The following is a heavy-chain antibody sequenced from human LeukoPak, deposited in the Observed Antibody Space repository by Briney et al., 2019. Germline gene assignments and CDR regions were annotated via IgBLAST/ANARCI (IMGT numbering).Heavy chain of an antibody. D-gene: IGHD4-11*01. J-gene: IGHJ4*02. CDR2: IYYSGST. V-gene: IGHV4-59*01. Sequence: PSETLSLTRTVSGDSLNNYYWSWIRQPQGKGLEWIGYIYYSGSTNYNPSLKSRVTISVDTSNNQFSLKLSSVTAADTAVYYCAREGVTKYYFDYWGQGTLVTVSS. CDR3: AREGVTKYYFDY. CDR1: GDSLNNYY.